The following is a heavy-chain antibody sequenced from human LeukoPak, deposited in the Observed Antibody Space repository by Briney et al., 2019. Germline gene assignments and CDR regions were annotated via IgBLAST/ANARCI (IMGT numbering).Heavy chain of an antibody. CDR2: IYYSGST. Sequence: SETLSLTCTVSGGSISSSSYYWGWIRQPPGKGLEWIGSIYYSGSTYYNPSLKSRVTISVDTSKNQFSLKLSSVTAADTAVYYCATPGEYLGAFDIWGQGTMVTVSS. CDR1: GGSISSSSYY. CDR3: ATPGEYLGAFDI. V-gene: IGHV4-39*07. D-gene: IGHD2/OR15-2a*01. J-gene: IGHJ3*02.